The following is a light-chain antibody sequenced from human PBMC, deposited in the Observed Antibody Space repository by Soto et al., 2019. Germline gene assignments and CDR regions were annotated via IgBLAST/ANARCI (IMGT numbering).Light chain of an antibody. V-gene: IGKV1-39*01. CDR2: AAS. CDR1: RSISSY. Sequence: DIQMTQSPSSLSASVGDRVTITCRASRSISSYLNWYQQKPGKAPKLLIYAASGLQSGVPSRFSGTGSGTDFTLTISSLQPEDIATYYCQQYDHLPFTFGPGTKVDIK. J-gene: IGKJ3*01. CDR3: QQYDHLPFT.